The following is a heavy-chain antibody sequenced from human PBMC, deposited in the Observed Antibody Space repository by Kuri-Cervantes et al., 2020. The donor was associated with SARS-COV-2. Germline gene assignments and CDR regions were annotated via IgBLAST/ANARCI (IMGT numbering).Heavy chain of an antibody. CDR1: RFTFNNYD. J-gene: IGHJ5*02. V-gene: IGHV3-23*01. Sequence: GGSLRLSCAASRFTFNNYDLIWVRQAPGKGLEWVSSISTSGGDTNYADSLKGRFTISRDNSKNTLYLQMNSLRVEDTAVYYCASVPYYDFWSDHPEGGWFDPWGRGTLVTVSS. CDR3: ASVPYYDFWSDHPEGGWFDP. CDR2: ISTSGGDT. D-gene: IGHD3-3*01.